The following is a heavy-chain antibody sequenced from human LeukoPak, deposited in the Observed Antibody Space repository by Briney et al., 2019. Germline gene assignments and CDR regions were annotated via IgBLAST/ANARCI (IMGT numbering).Heavy chain of an antibody. J-gene: IGHJ5*02. CDR3: ARGLNWKYGWFDP. V-gene: IGHV3-21*01. D-gene: IGHD1-7*01. CDR2: ISSSSSYI. CDR1: GITFSSYS. Sequence: PGGSLRLSCAASGITFSSYSMNWVRQAPGKGLEWVSCISSSSSYIYYADSVKGRFTISRDNAMNSLYLQMDSLRAEDTAVYYCARGLNWKYGWFDPWGQGTLVTVSS.